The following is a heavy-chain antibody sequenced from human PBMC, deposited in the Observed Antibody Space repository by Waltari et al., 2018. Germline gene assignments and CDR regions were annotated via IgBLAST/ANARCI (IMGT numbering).Heavy chain of an antibody. CDR1: GFNFDDYA. D-gene: IGHD1-26*01. Sequence: EVQLVESGGGLVQPGRSLRLSCAVSGFNFDDYAMHWVRQAPGKGREWGSGISWNRYNIGYADSVKGRFTISRDNAKNSLYLQMNSLRPEDTALYYCAKGHSGSYGLKDWGQGTLVTVSS. V-gene: IGHV3-9*01. CDR3: AKGHSGSYGLKD. J-gene: IGHJ4*02. CDR2: ISWNRYNI.